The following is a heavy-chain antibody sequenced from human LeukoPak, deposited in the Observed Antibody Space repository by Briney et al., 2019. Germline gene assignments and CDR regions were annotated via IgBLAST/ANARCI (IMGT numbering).Heavy chain of an antibody. J-gene: IGHJ5*02. CDR2: IYYSGST. D-gene: IGHD6-6*01. Sequence: PSETLSLTCTVSGGSICGYYWSWIRGPPRGGLELIGYIYYSGSTNYNPYLKSRLTISVDTSKDQFSLKLSSVTAADTAVYHCAREARWLEPWGQRTLVTVSS. V-gene: IGHV4-59*12. CDR1: GGSICGYY. CDR3: AREARWLEP.